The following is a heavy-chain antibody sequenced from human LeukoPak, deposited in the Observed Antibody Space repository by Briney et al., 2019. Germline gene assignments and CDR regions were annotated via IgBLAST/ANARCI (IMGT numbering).Heavy chain of an antibody. CDR1: GFTFSSYS. V-gene: IGHV3-21*04. D-gene: IGHD3-3*01. J-gene: IGHJ3*02. Sequence: GGSLRLSCAASGFTFSSYSMNWVRQAPGKGLEWVSSISSSSSYIYYADSVKGRFTISRDNAKNSLYLQMNSLRAEDTAVYYCAKGGSGVDDAFDIWGQGTMVTVSS. CDR3: AKGGSGVDDAFDI. CDR2: ISSSSSYI.